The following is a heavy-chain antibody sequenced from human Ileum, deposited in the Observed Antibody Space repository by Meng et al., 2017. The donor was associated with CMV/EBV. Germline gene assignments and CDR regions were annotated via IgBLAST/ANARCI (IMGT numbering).Heavy chain of an antibody. CDR3: ARDRSGLVGATVYYYYGMDV. J-gene: IGHJ6*02. D-gene: IGHD1-26*01. CDR1: GFTFDDYA. V-gene: IGHV3-9*01. Sequence: GGSLRLSCKASGFTFDDYAMHWVRQTPGKGLEWVAGINWHSNNIAYADFVKGRFTISRDNAKNSLYLQMNSLRTEDTAVYYCARDRSGLVGATVYYYYGMDVWGQGTRVTGYS. CDR2: INWHSNNI.